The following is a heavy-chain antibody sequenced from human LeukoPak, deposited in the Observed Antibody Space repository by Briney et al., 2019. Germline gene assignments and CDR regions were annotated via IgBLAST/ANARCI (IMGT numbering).Heavy chain of an antibody. CDR3: ARDGATYYYDSSGYHYFDY. J-gene: IGHJ4*02. CDR2: IKQDGSEK. D-gene: IGHD3-22*01. Sequence: PGGSLRLSCAASGFTFSSYWMSWVRQAPGKGLEWVANIKQDGSEKYYVDSVKGRFTISRDNAKNSLYLQMNSLRAEDTAVYYCARDGATYYYDSSGYHYFDYWGQGTLVTVSS. CDR1: GFTFSSYW. V-gene: IGHV3-7*01.